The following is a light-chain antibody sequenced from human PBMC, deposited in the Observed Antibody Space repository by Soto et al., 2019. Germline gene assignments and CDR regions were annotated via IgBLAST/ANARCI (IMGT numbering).Light chain of an antibody. CDR1: GSDVGRYNY. J-gene: IGLJ3*02. V-gene: IGLV2-11*01. Sequence: QSALTQPRSVSGSPGQSVTISCTGTGSDVGRYNYVSWYQQDPGKAPKLMIYEVSQRPSGVPDRFSGSKSGNTASLTISGLRAEDEADYYCCSHAGGHTWVFGGGTKVTVL. CDR3: CSHAGGHTWV. CDR2: EVS.